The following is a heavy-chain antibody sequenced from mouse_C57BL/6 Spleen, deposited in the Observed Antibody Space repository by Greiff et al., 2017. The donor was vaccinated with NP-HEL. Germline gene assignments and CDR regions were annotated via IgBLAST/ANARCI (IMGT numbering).Heavy chain of an antibody. CDR3: ARRTTGAMDY. J-gene: IGHJ4*01. CDR2: IYPGSGNT. D-gene: IGHD1-1*01. CDR1: GYTFTDYY. V-gene: IGHV1-76*01. Sequence: QVQLQQSGAELVRPGASVKLSCKASGYTFTDYYINWVKQRPGQGLEWIARIYPGSGNTYYNEKFKGKATLTAEKSSSTAYMQLSSLTSEDSAVYFCARRTTGAMDYWGQGTSVTVSS.